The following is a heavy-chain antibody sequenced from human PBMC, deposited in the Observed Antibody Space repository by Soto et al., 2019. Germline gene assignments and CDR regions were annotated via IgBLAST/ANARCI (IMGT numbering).Heavy chain of an antibody. CDR2: IYYSGST. V-gene: IGHV4-59*01. CDR1: GGSISSYY. CDR3: ARSTATVTTTFDY. J-gene: IGHJ4*02. D-gene: IGHD4-17*01. Sequence: SETLSLTCTVSGGSISSYYWSWIRQPPGKGLEWIGYIYYSGSTNYNPSLKSRVTISVDTSKNQFSLKLSSVTAADTAVYYCARSTATVTTTFDYWGQGTLVTVSS.